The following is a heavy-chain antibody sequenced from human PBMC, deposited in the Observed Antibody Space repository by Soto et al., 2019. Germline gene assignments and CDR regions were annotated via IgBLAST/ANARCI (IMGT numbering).Heavy chain of an antibody. CDR2: ISGSGGST. D-gene: IGHD3-22*01. CDR3: DKATYDSQIGVLCMDV. J-gene: IGHJ6*02. Sequence: GGSLRLSCAASGFTFSSYAMSWVRQAPGKGLEWVSAISGSGGSTYYADSVKGRFTISRDNSKNTLYLQMNSLRAEDTAVYYCDKATYDSQIGVLCMDVSGQGPTVTVSS. CDR1: GFTFSSYA. V-gene: IGHV3-23*01.